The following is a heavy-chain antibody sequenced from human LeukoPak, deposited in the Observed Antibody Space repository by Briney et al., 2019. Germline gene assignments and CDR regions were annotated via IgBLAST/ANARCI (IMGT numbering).Heavy chain of an antibody. Sequence: YPSETLSLTCTVSGGSISSGSYYWSWIRQPAGKGLEWIGRIYTSGSTIYNPSLKSRVTISVDTSKNQFSLRLSSVTAADTAVYYCARMITGLPNNVQPYHFDYWGQGTLVTVSS. J-gene: IGHJ4*02. D-gene: IGHD3-16*01. V-gene: IGHV4-61*02. CDR3: ARMITGLPNNVQPYHFDY. CDR1: GGSISSGSYY. CDR2: IYTSGST.